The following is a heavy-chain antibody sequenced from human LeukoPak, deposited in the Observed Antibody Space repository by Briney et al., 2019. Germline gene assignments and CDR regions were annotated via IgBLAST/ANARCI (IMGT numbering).Heavy chain of an antibody. CDR3: ARDHLDAFDI. Sequence: PGGSLRLSCAASGFSVSSHYMNWVRQAPGKGLQWVSTLYSGGNTYYAESVRGRFTVSRDSFKDTIYLHMNSLRADDTAVYYCARDHLDAFDIWGQGTMVTVS. V-gene: IGHV3-53*01. CDR1: GFSVSSHY. CDR2: LYSGGNT. J-gene: IGHJ3*02.